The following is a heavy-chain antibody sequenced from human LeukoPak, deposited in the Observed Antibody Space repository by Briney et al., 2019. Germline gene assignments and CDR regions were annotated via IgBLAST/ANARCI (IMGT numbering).Heavy chain of an antibody. V-gene: IGHV3-30*18. J-gene: IGHJ4*02. CDR1: GFTFSSYG. Sequence: PGGSLRLSCAASGFTFSSYGMHWVRQAAGKGLGWVAFISYDGSNKYYADSMKDRFTISRNNAKNTLYLQMNSLRAEDTAVYYCAKDPWRYCSGGSCFFFDYWGQGTLVTVSS. CDR2: ISYDGSNK. CDR3: AKDPWRYCSGGSCFFFDY. D-gene: IGHD2-15*01.